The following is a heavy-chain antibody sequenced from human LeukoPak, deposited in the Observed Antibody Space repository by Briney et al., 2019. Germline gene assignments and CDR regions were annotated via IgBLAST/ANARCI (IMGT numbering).Heavy chain of an antibody. CDR3: AKGAKRLGYCGGGSCYSNYDYYYMDV. CDR2: IRYDGSNK. CDR1: GFSFSSYG. Sequence: GGSLRLSCAASGFSFSSYGMHWVRQAPGKGLEWVAFIRYDGSNKYYADSVKGRFTISRDNSKNTLSLQMNSLRAEDTAVYYCAKGAKRLGYCGGGSCYSNYDYYYMDVWGKGTTVTISS. J-gene: IGHJ6*03. V-gene: IGHV3-30*02. D-gene: IGHD2-15*01.